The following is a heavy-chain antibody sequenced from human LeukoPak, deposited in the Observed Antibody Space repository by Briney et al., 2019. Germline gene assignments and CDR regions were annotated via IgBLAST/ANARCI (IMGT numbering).Heavy chain of an antibody. V-gene: IGHV5-51*01. CDR2: IYPGDSDT. J-gene: IGHJ6*03. Sequence: GESLKISCKGSGYSFTSYWIGWARQMPGKGLEWMGIIYPGDSDTRYSPSFQGQVTISADKSISTAYLQWSSLRASDTAMYYCARRVTGPYYYYYMDVWGKGTTVTVSS. CDR1: GYSFTSYW. D-gene: IGHD1-20*01. CDR3: ARRVTGPYYYYYMDV.